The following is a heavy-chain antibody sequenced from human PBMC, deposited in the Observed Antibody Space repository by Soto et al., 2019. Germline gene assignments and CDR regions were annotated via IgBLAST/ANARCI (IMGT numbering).Heavy chain of an antibody. J-gene: IGHJ4*02. CDR1: GASISNTDW. D-gene: IGHD6-13*01. V-gene: IGHV4-4*02. Sequence: QVQLQESGPGLVEPSGTLSLTCAVSGASISNTDWWSWVRQPPGKGLEWIGEIYHSGTTNGDPSLKSRVTISLDKSKSQFSLKLTSVTAADTAVYYCAIPGAGDFDYWGRGTLVTVSS. CDR3: AIPGAGDFDY. CDR2: IYHSGTT.